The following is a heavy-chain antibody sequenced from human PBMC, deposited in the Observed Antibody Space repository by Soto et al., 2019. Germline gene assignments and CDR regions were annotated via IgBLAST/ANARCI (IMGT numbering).Heavy chain of an antibody. J-gene: IGHJ6*02. CDR3: AKDRDGAAAGPTKFYGMDV. CDR2: ISGSGDST. Sequence: EVQLLESGGGLVQPGGSLRPSGAASGFTFSSYAMSWVRQAPGKGLEWVSVISGSGDSTYYADSVRGRFTISRDNSKNTLYLQMNSLRAEDTAVYYCAKDRDGAAAGPTKFYGMDVWGQGTTVTVSS. D-gene: IGHD6-13*01. V-gene: IGHV3-23*01. CDR1: GFTFSSYA.